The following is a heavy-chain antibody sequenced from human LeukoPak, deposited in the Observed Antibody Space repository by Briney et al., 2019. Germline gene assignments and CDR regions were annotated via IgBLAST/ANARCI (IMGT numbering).Heavy chain of an antibody. J-gene: IGHJ4*02. CDR1: GYTFTSYG. CDR2: IIPIFGTA. Sequence: SVKVSCKASGYTFTSYGISWVRQAPGQGLEWMGGIIPIFGTANYAQKFQGRVTITADESTSTAYMELSSLRSEDTAVYYCAREGWYSSGWPASYYFDYWGQGTLVTVSS. V-gene: IGHV1-69*13. D-gene: IGHD6-19*01. CDR3: AREGWYSSGWPASYYFDY.